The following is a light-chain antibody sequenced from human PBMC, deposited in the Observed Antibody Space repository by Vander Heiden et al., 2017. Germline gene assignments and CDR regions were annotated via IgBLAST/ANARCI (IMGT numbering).Light chain of an antibody. J-gene: IGLJ3*02. CDR1: SSDFGSYNL. CDR3: CSYAGSSTFV. V-gene: IGLV2-23*02. CDR2: EVR. Sequence: QSALTQPASVSGSPGQSITISCTGTSSDFGSYNLVSWYQQHQGKAPKLIIYEVRERPSGVSNRFSGSKSGNTASLTISGLQAEDEADYYCCSYAGSSTFVFGGGTKLTVL.